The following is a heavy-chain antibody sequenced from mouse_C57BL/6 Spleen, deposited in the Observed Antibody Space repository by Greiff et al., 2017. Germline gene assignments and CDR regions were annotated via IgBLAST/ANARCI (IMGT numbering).Heavy chain of an antibody. Sequence: EVQLQQSGPELVKPGASVKISCKASGYSFTGYYMNWVKQSPEKSLEWIGAINPSTGGTTYNQKFKAKATLTVDKSSSTAYMQLKSLTSEDSAVYYCARDSKGSYYFDYWGQGTTLTVSS. D-gene: IGHD2-5*01. CDR1: GYSFTGYY. V-gene: IGHV1-42*01. CDR3: ARDSKGSYYFDY. J-gene: IGHJ2*01. CDR2: INPSTGGT.